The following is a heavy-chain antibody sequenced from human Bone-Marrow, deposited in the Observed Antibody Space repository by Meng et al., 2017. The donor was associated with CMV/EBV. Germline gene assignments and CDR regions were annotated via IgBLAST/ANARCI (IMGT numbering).Heavy chain of an antibody. CDR1: GFTFSSYW. D-gene: IGHD3-3*01. CDR3: ARAATYYDFWSGPLRRHYFDY. V-gene: IGHV3-7*01. J-gene: IGHJ4*02. Sequence: GESLKISCAATGFTFSSYWMSWVRQAPGKGLEWVANIKQDGSEKYYVDSVKGRFTISRYNAKNSLYLQMNSLRAEDTAVYYCARAATYYDFWSGPLRRHYFDYWGQGTLVTVSS. CDR2: IKQDGSEK.